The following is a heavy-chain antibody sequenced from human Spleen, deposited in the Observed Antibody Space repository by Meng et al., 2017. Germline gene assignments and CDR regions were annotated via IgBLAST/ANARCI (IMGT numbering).Heavy chain of an antibody. CDR1: GFTFSSYA. J-gene: IGHJ4*02. CDR3: AKPFHSIHSTVPGYSSSWYFDY. Sequence: GESLKISCAASGFTFSSYAMSWVRQAPGKGLEWVSAISGSGGSTYYADSVKGRFTISRDNSKNTLYLQMNSLRAEDTAVYYCAKPFHSIHSTVPGYSSSWYFDYWGQGTLVTVSS. D-gene: IGHD6-13*01. V-gene: IGHV3-23*01. CDR2: ISGSGGST.